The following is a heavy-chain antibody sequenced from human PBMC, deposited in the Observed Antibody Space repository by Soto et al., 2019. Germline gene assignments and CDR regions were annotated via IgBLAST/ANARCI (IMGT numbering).Heavy chain of an antibody. CDR3: ARQNVDTAMVTSWFDP. D-gene: IGHD5-18*01. V-gene: IGHV5-10-1*01. Sequence: PGESLKISCKGSGYSFTSYWISWVRQMPGKGLEWMGRIDPSDSYTNYSPSFQGHVTISADKSISTAYLQWSSLKASDTAMYYCARQNVDTAMVTSWFDPWGQGTLVTVS. CDR1: GYSFTSYW. CDR2: IDPSDSYT. J-gene: IGHJ5*02.